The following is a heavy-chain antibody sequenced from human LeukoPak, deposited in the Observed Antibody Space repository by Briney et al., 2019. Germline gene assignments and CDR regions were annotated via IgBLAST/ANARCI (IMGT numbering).Heavy chain of an antibody. V-gene: IGHV1-18*01. CDR2: ITTYNGDT. J-gene: IGHJ4*02. Sequence: ASVKVSCKASGYTFTSYGISWVRQAPGQGLECMGWITTYNGDTNYAQKLQGRVTMTTDTSTSTAYMELRSLRSDDTAVYYCASVPFSSGYYYFDYWGQGTLVTVSS. D-gene: IGHD3-22*01. CDR1: GYTFTSYG. CDR3: ASVPFSSGYYYFDY.